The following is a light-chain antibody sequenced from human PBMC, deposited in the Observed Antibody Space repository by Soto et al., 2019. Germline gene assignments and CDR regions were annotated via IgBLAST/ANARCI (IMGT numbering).Light chain of an antibody. J-gene: IGLJ1*01. CDR3: EAWDDSLSGYV. Sequence: QPVLTQPPSVSGTPGQRVTICCAGSSSNIGSNYVYWYQQLPGTAPKLLIYRNNQRPSGVPDRFSGSKSGTSASLAISGLRSEDEADYYCEAWDDSLSGYVFGTGTKLTVL. CDR2: RNN. CDR1: SSNIGSNY. V-gene: IGLV1-47*01.